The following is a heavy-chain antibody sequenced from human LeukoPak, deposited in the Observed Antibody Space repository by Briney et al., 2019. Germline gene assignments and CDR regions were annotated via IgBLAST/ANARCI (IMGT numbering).Heavy chain of an antibody. D-gene: IGHD6-19*01. V-gene: IGHV3-9*01. CDR3: AKDNTGYSSGVLDY. CDR1: GFTFDDYA. CDR2: ISWNSGSI. Sequence: GGSLRLSCAASGFTFDDYAMHWVRQAPGKGLEWVSGISWNSGSIGYADSVKGRFTISRDNAKNSLYLQMNSLRAEDTALYYCAKDNTGYSSGVLDYWGQGTLVTVSS. J-gene: IGHJ4*02.